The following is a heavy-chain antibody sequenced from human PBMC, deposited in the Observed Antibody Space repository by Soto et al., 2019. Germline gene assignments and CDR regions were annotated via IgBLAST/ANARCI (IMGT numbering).Heavy chain of an antibody. CDR2: ISSSSSYI. J-gene: IGHJ5*02. CDR1: GFTFSSYS. V-gene: IGHV3-21*01. D-gene: IGHD6-13*01. Sequence: PGGSLRLSCAASGFTFSSYSMNWVRQAPGKGLEWVSSISSSSSYIYYADSVKGRFTISRDNAKNSLYLQMNSLRAEDTAVYYCARDGLIEASGLYYCFDPWGQGTLVTVSS. CDR3: ARDGLIEASGLYYCFDP.